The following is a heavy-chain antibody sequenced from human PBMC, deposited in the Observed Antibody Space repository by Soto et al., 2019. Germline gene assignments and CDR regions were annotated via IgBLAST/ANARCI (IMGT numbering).Heavy chain of an antibody. CDR3: ATYSGSYFPVGHDR. CDR2: IKQDGSEI. D-gene: IGHD3-10*01. V-gene: IGHV3-7*01. CDR1: GFMFSSYW. J-gene: IGHJ5*02. Sequence: VHLVESGGGLVEPGGSLRLSCETSGFMFSSYWMSWVRQAPGQGLEWVANIKQDGSEIHYVESVEGRFTIFRDNARRSLFLQMSSLRAEDTAVYFCATYSGSYFPVGHDRWGQGTLVGVSS.